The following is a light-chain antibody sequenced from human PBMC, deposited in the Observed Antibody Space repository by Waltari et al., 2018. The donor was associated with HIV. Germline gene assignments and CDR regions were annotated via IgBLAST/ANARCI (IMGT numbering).Light chain of an antibody. Sequence: QSLLTQPPSPSGTPGQTVTISSSASGSNLGTNTVTWYQQLPGRAPKLLIYTNFQRPSGVPDRFSGSKSGTSASLAISGLQSEDEAIYYCSSWDDSLFGVAFGGGTKVTVL. CDR1: GSNLGTNT. J-gene: IGLJ2*01. CDR2: TNF. CDR3: SSWDDSLFGVA. V-gene: IGLV1-44*01.